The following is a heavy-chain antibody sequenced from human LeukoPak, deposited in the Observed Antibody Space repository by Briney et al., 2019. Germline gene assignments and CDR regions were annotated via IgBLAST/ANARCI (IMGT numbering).Heavy chain of an antibody. J-gene: IGHJ4*02. V-gene: IGHV1-69*04. CDR2: IIPILGIA. D-gene: IGHD4-17*01. CDR1: GYTFTSYG. Sequence: SVKVSCKASGYTFTSYGISWVRQAPGQGLEWMGRIIPILGIANYAQKFQGRVTITADKSTSTAYMELSSLRSEDTAVYYCARDQQATVTTLWGQGTLVTVSS. CDR3: ARDQQATVTTL.